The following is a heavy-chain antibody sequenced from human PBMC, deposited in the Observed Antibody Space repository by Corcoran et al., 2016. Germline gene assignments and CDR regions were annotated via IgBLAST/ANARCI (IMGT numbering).Heavy chain of an antibody. Sequence: QQQQESGPGLVKPSETLSLTCTVSGGSISSSSYYWGWIRQPPGKGLEWIGSIYYSGSTYYNPSLKSRVTISVATSKNQFSLKLSSVTAADTAVYYCARLATIFGVLEASMFDYWGQGTLVTVSS. CDR2: IYYSGST. CDR1: GGSISSSSYY. J-gene: IGHJ4*02. D-gene: IGHD3-3*01. V-gene: IGHV4-39*07. CDR3: ARLATIFGVLEASMFDY.